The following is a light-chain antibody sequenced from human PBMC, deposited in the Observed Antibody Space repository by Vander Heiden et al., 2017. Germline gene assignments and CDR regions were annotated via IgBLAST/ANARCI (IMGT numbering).Light chain of an antibody. CDR3: AAWDDSLNGPV. CDR2: SNN. J-gene: IGLJ2*01. V-gene: IGLV1-44*01. Sequence: QSVPNQPPSASGAPGQRVTISCSESSSNSGENTVSWYQELPGTAPKLLIYSNNQRPSGVPDRFSGSKSGTSASLAISGLQSEDEADYYCAAWDDSLNGPVFGGGTKLTVL. CDR1: SSNSGENT.